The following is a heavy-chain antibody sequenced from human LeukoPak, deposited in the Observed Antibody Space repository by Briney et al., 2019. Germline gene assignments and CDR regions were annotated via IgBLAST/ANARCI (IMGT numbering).Heavy chain of an antibody. Sequence: PGGSLRLSCAASGFTFSNAWMSWVRQAPGKGLEWVGRIKSKTDGGTTDYAAPVKGRFTISRDDSKNTLYLQMNSLKTEDTAVYYCTTDLKYYYDSSGYYELGYFDYWGQGTLVTVSS. CDR1: GFTFSNAW. D-gene: IGHD3-22*01. CDR2: IKSKTDGGTT. J-gene: IGHJ4*02. CDR3: TTDLKYYYDSSGYYELGYFDY. V-gene: IGHV3-15*01.